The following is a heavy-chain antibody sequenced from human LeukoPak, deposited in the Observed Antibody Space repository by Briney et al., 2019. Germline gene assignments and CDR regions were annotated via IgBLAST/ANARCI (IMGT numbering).Heavy chain of an antibody. Sequence: ASVKVSCKASGYTFTSYGISWVRQAPGQGLEWMGWISAYNGNTNYAQKLQGRVTMTTDTSTSTAYMELRSLGSDDTAVYYCARATIFGVVIPTSNWGQGTLVTVSS. CDR2: ISAYNGNT. CDR3: ARATIFGVVIPTSN. J-gene: IGHJ4*02. D-gene: IGHD3-3*01. V-gene: IGHV1-18*01. CDR1: GYTFTSYG.